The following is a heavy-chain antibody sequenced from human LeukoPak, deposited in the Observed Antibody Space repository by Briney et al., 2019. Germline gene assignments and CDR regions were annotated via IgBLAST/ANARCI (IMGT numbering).Heavy chain of an antibody. D-gene: IGHD6-13*01. V-gene: IGHV4-39*07. CDR3: ARDRGRTERPGYSSSWSDYFDS. CDR2: IYYSGST. CDR1: GGSISSSSYY. Sequence: SSETLSLTCTVSGGSISSSSYYWGWIRQPPGKGLEWIGSIYYSGSTYYNPSLKSRVTISVDTSKNQFSLKLSSVTAADTAVYYCARDRGRTERPGYSSSWSDYFDSWGQGTLVTVSS. J-gene: IGHJ4*02.